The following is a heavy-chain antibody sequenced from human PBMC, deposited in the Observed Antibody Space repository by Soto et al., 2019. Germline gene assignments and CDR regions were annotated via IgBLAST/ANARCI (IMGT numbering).Heavy chain of an antibody. V-gene: IGHV3-48*01. J-gene: IGHJ4*02. CDR1: GFTFSSYS. CDR2: ITSSSSTI. D-gene: IGHD3-22*01. CDR3: ASGRYYYDSSGFMDFDY. Sequence: EVQLVESGGGLIQPGGSLRLSCAASGFTFSSYSMNWVRQAPGKGLEWVSFITSSSSTIYYADSVKGRFTISKDNAKNLLYLQMNSLRAEDTAVNYCASGRYYYDSSGFMDFDYWGQGTLVTVSS.